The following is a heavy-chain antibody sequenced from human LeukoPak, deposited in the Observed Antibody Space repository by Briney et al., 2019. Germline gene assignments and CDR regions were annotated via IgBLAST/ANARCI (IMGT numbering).Heavy chain of an antibody. D-gene: IGHD1-26*01. J-gene: IGHJ4*02. V-gene: IGHV4-39*01. Sequence: PSETLSLTCTVSGGSISGYDWSWIRQPPGKGLEWIGSIYYSGSTYYNPSLKSRVTISVDTSKNQFSLKLSSVTAADTAVYYCARPTVGATSVDYWGQGTLVTVSS. CDR2: IYYSGST. CDR1: GGSISGYD. CDR3: ARPTVGATSVDY.